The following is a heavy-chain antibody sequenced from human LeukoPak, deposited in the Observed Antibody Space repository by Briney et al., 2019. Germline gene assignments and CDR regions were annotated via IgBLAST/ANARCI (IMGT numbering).Heavy chain of an antibody. CDR1: GYSFTSYW. V-gene: IGHV5-51*01. D-gene: IGHD6-13*01. J-gene: IGHJ4*02. CDR2: IYPGDSDT. CDR3: ASSIAAAGTDCDY. Sequence: GESLKISCKGSGYSFTSYWIGCVRQMPGKGLEWMGIIYPGDSDTRYSPSFQGQVTISADKSISTAYLQWSSLKASDTAMYYCASSIAAAGTDCDYWGQGTLVTVSS.